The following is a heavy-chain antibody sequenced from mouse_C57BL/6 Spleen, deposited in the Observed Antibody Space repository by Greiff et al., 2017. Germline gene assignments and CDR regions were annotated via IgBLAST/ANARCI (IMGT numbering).Heavy chain of an antibody. CDR3: ARHGLYYDDDWFAY. V-gene: IGHV5-6*01. CDR1: GFTFSSYG. CDR2: ISSGGSYT. Sequence: VPLKQSGGDLVKPGGSLKLSCAASGFTFSSYGMSWVRQTPDKRLEWVATISSGGSYTYYPDSVKGRVTISRDNAKNTLYLQMSSLKSEDTAMYYCARHGLYYDDDWFAYWGQGTLVTGSA. J-gene: IGHJ3*01. D-gene: IGHD2-4*01.